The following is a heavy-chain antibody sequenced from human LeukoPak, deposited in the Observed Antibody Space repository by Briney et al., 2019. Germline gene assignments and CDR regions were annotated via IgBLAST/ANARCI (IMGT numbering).Heavy chain of an antibody. J-gene: IGHJ4*02. CDR3: ARVTEGPDDY. V-gene: IGHV4-34*01. CDR2: INHSGST. Sequence: SKTLSLTCAVYGGSFSGYYWSWIRQPPGKGLEWIGEINHSGSTNYNPSLKSRVTISVDTSKNQFSLKLSSVTAADTAVYYCARVTEGPDDYWGQGTLVTVSS. CDR1: GGSFSGYY.